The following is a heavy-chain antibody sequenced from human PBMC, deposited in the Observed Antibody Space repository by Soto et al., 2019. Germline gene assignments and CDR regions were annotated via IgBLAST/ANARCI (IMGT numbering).Heavy chain of an antibody. Sequence: EVQLVESGGRLVKPGGSLRLSCAASGFALSSYSIGWVRQAPGKGLEWVSFTFNFDGSLYYADSVKGRFAISRDNAKNSVSLQLTSLRADDTAVYYCSRSDSYCGVGGCFRSAFALWGQGTVFTVSS. CDR3: SRSDSYCGVGGCFRSAFAL. D-gene: IGHD2-15*01. J-gene: IGHJ3*01. V-gene: IGHV3-21*01. CDR1: GFALSSYS. CDR2: TFNFDGSL.